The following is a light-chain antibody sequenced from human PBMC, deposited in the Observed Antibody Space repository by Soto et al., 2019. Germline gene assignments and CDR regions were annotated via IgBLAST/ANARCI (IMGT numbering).Light chain of an antibody. J-gene: IGKJ4*01. V-gene: IGKV3-15*01. CDR1: QSLTSY. CDR2: GIS. Sequence: EIVMTQSPATLSVSPGEKATLSCRASQSLTSYLAWYQQKPDQAPRLLIYGISTRATDIPARFSGSGSGTEFTLTISSLQSEDFAVYYCQQYNNWPLTFGGGTKVEIK. CDR3: QQYNNWPLT.